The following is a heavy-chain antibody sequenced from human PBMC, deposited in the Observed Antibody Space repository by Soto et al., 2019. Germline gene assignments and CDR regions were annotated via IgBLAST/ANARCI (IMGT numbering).Heavy chain of an antibody. D-gene: IGHD1-26*01. CDR3: ARDMGARALDL. V-gene: IGHV3-33*05. CDR2: MSYDGNNK. CDR1: GFTFSNCG. Sequence: QVQVVESGGGVVQPGRSLRRSCAASGFTFSNCGFHWVRQAPGKGLEWVAFMSYDGNNKYYADSVKGRFTLSRDNSKITLYLQTNSLRAEDTAVYYCARDMGARALDLWGHGTMVTVSS. J-gene: IGHJ3*01.